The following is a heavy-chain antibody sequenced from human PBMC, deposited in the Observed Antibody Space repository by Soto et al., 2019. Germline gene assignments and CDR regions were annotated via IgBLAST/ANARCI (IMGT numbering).Heavy chain of an antibody. CDR2: IWYDGSNK. Sequence: GGSLRLSCAASGFTFSSYGMHWVRQAPGKGLEWVAVIWYDGSNKYYADSVKGRFTISRDNSKNTLYLQMNSLRAEDTAVYYCARDRTLQREPPDAFDIWGQGTMVTVSS. CDR3: ARDRTLQREPPDAFDI. CDR1: GFTFSSYG. J-gene: IGHJ3*02. V-gene: IGHV3-33*01. D-gene: IGHD4-4*01.